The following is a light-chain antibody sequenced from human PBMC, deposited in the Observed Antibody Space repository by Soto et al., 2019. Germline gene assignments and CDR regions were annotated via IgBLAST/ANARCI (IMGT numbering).Light chain of an antibody. J-gene: IGLJ2*01. Sequence: QSVLTQSPSASASLGASVKLTCTLSSGHSSYAIAWHQQQPEKGPRYLMKLNSDGSHSTGDGIPDRFSGSSSEAERYLTISSLQSEDEADYYCQTWGTGVVFGGGTKLTVL. V-gene: IGLV4-69*01. CDR3: QTWGTGVV. CDR2: LNSDGSH. CDR1: SGHSSYA.